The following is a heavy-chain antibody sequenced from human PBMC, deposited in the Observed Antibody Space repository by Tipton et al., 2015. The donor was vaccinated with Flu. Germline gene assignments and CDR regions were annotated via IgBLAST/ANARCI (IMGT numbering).Heavy chain of an antibody. Sequence: SLRLSCAASGFTFSDYWMAWVRQAPGKGLEWVANIKQDESERYYVDSVKGRFTISRDNAKKTLLLRMNSLRPEDTAVYYCAKTETDDFDYWGQGTLVTVSS. CDR3: AKTETDDFDY. J-gene: IGHJ4*02. CDR2: IKQDESER. D-gene: IGHD5-24*01. V-gene: IGHV3-7*01. CDR1: GFTFSDYW.